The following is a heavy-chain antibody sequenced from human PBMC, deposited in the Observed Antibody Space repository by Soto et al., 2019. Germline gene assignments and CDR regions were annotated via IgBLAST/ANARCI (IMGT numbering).Heavy chain of an antibody. D-gene: IGHD6-13*01. J-gene: IGHJ6*02. CDR3: ARDHRIATAGAPYYYYDMDV. CDR2: MFYSGST. Sequence: SETLSLTCSVSGGSVSSGNYFWTWIRQPPGEGLEWIGNMFYSGSTNYNPSLKSRVTISVDTSKNQFSLRLTSVTAADTAVYYCARDHRIATAGAPYYYYDMDVWGQGTTVTVSS. V-gene: IGHV4-61*01. CDR1: GGSVSSGNYF.